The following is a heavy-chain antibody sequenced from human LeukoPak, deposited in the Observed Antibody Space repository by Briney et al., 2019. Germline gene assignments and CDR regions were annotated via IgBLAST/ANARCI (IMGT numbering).Heavy chain of an antibody. D-gene: IGHD2-2*01. CDR1: GFTFSSYG. CDR2: IWYDGSNK. Sequence: GRSLRLSCAASGFTFSSYGMHWVRQAPGKGLEWVAVIWYDGSNKYYADSVKGRFTISRDNSKNTLYLQMNSLRAEDTAVYYCAREGIVVVPAAIGAFDIWGQGTMVTVSS. V-gene: IGHV3-33*01. CDR3: AREGIVVVPAAIGAFDI. J-gene: IGHJ3*02.